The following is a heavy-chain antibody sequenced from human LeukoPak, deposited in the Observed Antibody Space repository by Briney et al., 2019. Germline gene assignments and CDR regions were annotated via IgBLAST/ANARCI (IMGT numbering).Heavy chain of an antibody. V-gene: IGHV4-59*01. CDR3: ARDDSNYYDSSGFDY. Sequence: SETLSLTCTVSGGSISSYYWSWIRQPPGKGLEWIGHIYYSGSTNYNPSLKSRVTISVDMSKNQFSLKLTSVTAADTAVYYCARDDSNYYDSSGFDYWGQGTLVTVSS. J-gene: IGHJ4*02. D-gene: IGHD3-22*01. CDR1: GGSISSYY. CDR2: IYYSGST.